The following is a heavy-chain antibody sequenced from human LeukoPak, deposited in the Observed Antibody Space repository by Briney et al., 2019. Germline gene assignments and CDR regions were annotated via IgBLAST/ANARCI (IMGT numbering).Heavy chain of an antibody. CDR1: GFTFTHSW. V-gene: IGHV3-7*03. Sequence: GGSLRLSCAASGFTFTHSWMSWVRQAPGKGLEWVANIKQDGGEKYYVDSVEGRFTISRDNAKNSLYLQMNSLRADDTAVYYCARGKDGYKRGYPLGFDYWGQGTLVTVSS. D-gene: IGHD5-24*01. CDR3: ARGKDGYKRGYPLGFDY. J-gene: IGHJ4*02. CDR2: IKQDGGEK.